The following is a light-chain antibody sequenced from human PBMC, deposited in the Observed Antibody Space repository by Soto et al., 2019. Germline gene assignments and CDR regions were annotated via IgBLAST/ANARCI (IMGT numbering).Light chain of an antibody. Sequence: QPVLTQSPSASASLGASVKLTCTLSSGHSNYAIAWHQQQPEKGPRYLMKLNNDGSHSKGDGIPDRFSGSSSGAERYLTISSLQSEDESDYYCQPWDTGISVVFGGGTKVTVL. V-gene: IGLV4-69*01. J-gene: IGLJ2*01. CDR1: SGHSNYA. CDR3: QPWDTGISVV. CDR2: LNNDGSH.